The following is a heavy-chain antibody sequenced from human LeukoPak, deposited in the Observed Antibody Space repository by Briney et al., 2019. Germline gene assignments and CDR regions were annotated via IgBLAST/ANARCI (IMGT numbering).Heavy chain of an antibody. D-gene: IGHD6-13*01. Sequence: ASVKVSCKASGYTFTCYYMHWVRQAPGQGLEWMGWINPNSGGTNYAQKFQGRVTMTRDTSISTAYMELSRLRSDDTAVYYCARDFSSSSWGYTQYYFDYWGQGTLVTVSS. V-gene: IGHV1-2*02. J-gene: IGHJ4*02. CDR2: INPNSGGT. CDR3: ARDFSSSSWGYTQYYFDY. CDR1: GYTFTCYY.